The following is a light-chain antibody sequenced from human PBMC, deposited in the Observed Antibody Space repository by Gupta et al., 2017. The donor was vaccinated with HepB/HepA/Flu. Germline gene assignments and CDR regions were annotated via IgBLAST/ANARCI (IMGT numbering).Light chain of an antibody. CDR1: QSLSDTY. Sequence: EIVLTQSPGTLSLSPGERVSLSCRASQSLSDTYLAWYQQKPGQAHRLLIFGASSRATGVPDRFSGSGSGTDFTLTISRLEPEDFAVYYCQHYGTSSFTFGPGTKVDI. V-gene: IGKV3-20*01. CDR2: GAS. CDR3: QHYGTSSFT. J-gene: IGKJ3*01.